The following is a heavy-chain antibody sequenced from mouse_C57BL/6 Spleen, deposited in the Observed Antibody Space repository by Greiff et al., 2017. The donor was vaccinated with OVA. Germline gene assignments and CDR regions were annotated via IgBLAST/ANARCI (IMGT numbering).Heavy chain of an antibody. CDR3: ARDYYGSSLPAY. V-gene: IGHV1-76*01. CDR1: GYTFTDYY. CDR2: IYPGSGNT. D-gene: IGHD1-1*01. J-gene: IGHJ3*01. Sequence: QVQLQQSGAELVRPGASVKLSCKASGYTFTDYYINWVKQRPGQGLEWIARIYPGSGNTYYNEKFKGKATLTAEKSPSAAYMQLSSLTSEDSAVYFCARDYYGSSLPAYWGQGTLVTVSA.